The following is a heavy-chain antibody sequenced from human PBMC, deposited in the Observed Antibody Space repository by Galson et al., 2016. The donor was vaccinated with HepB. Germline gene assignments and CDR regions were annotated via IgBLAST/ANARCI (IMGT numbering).Heavy chain of an antibody. V-gene: IGHV3-7*01. CDR3: VSQVYGDFGT. Sequence: SLRLSCAASGFSFNTHRMSWVRQTPGTGLEWVANITQDGSEKYYVDSTRGRFTISRDNAKNSLYLQMNSLRADDTAVYYCVSQVYGDFGTWGQGTLVTVPS. CDR1: GFSFNTHR. D-gene: IGHD4-17*01. CDR2: ITQDGSEK. J-gene: IGHJ5*02.